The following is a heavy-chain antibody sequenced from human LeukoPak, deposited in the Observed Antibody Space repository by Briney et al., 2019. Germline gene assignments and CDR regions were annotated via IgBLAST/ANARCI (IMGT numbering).Heavy chain of an antibody. CDR1: GFTFSSYG. D-gene: IGHD6-19*01. CDR2: ISYDGSNK. CDR3: AKDNRSGWFYFDY. J-gene: IGHJ4*02. V-gene: IGHV3-30*18. Sequence: PGGSLRLSCAASGFTFSSYGMHWVRQAPGKGLEWVAVISYDGSNKYYADSVKGRFTISRDNSKNTLYLQMNSLRAEDTAVYYCAKDNRSGWFYFDYWGQGTLVTVSS.